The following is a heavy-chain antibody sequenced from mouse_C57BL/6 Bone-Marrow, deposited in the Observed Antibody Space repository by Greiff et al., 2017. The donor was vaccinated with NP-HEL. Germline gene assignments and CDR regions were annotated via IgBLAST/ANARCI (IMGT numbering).Heavy chain of an antibody. D-gene: IGHD1-1*01. J-gene: IGHJ4*01. CDR3: ARQDYYYYGSSYDYAMDY. CDR2: ISSGGSYT. CDR1: GFTFSSYG. V-gene: IGHV5-6*01. Sequence: EVKLVESGGDLVKPGGSLKLSCAASGFTFSSYGMSWVRQTPDKRLEWVATISSGGSYTYYPDSVKGRFTISRDNAKNTLYLQMSSLKSEDTAMYYCARQDYYYYGSSYDYAMDYWGQGTSVTVSS.